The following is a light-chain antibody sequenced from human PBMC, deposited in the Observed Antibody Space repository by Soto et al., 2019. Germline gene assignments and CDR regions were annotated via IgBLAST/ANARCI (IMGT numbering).Light chain of an antibody. J-gene: IGKJ4*01. CDR2: AAS. Sequence: DIQMTQSPSALSASVGDRVTITCRAGQSITNYLNWYQHKPGQAPNLLIYAASTLQAGVPSRFRGSGSWTDFTLTISSLQPEDFATYFCQQSNSSPPTFGG. CDR3: QQSNSSPPT. V-gene: IGKV1-39*01. CDR1: QSITNY.